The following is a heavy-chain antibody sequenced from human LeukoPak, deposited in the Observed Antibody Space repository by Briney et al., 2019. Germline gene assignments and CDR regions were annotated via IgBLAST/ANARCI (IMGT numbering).Heavy chain of an antibody. J-gene: IGHJ3*02. D-gene: IGHD3-3*01. CDR2: ISSSSSYI. V-gene: IGHV3-21*01. Sequence: GGSLRLSRAASGFTFSSYSMNWVRQAPGKGLEWVSSISSSSSYIYYADSVKGRFTISRDNAKNSLYLQMNSLRAEDTAVYYCARDRPYYDLDAFDIWGQGTMVTVSS. CDR3: ARDRPYYDLDAFDI. CDR1: GFTFSSYS.